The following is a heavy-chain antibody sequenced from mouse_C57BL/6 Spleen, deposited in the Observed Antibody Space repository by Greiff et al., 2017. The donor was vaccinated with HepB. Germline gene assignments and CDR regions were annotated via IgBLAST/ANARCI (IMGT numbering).Heavy chain of an antibody. J-gene: IGHJ2*01. D-gene: IGHD2-5*01. CDR3: ARSAYYSNYGGVFDY. CDR1: GYAFSSSW. Sequence: QVQLQQSGPELVKPGASVKISCKASGYAFSSSWMNWVKQRPGKGLEWIGRIYPGDGDTNYNGKFKGKATLTADKSSSTAYMQLSSLTSEDSAVYFCARSAYYSNYGGVFDYWGQGTTLTVSS. CDR2: IYPGDGDT. V-gene: IGHV1-82*01.